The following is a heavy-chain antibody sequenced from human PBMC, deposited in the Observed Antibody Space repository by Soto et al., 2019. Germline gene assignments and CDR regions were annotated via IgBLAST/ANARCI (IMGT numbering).Heavy chain of an antibody. V-gene: IGHV3-23*01. D-gene: IGHD2-2*02. Sequence: TGGSLRLSCEPSGFKFSSYAMSWVRQAPGKGLEWVSAISGGGGSTYYVDSVKGRFTISRDNAKNSLYLQMNSLRAEDTAVYYCARDSFRRNTRYGMDVWGQGTTVTVSS. CDR2: ISGGGGST. CDR1: GFKFSSYA. J-gene: IGHJ6*02. CDR3: ARDSFRRNTRYGMDV.